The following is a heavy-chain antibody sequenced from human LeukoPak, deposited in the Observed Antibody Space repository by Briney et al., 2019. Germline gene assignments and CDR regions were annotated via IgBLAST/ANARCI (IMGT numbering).Heavy chain of an antibody. J-gene: IGHJ3*02. CDR1: GYTFTVYY. Sequence: ASVTVSYKASGYTFTVYYMHWVRQAPGQGLEGMGWINPNSGGTKYAQKFQGRVTITRDTSISTAYMELTSLRSDDTAVYYCARVRGYYGSARGAFDIWGQGTMVTVSS. D-gene: IGHD3-10*01. V-gene: IGHV1-2*02. CDR2: INPNSGGT. CDR3: ARVRGYYGSARGAFDI.